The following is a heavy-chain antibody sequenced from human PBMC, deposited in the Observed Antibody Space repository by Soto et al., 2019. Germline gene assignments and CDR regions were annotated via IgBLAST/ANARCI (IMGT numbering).Heavy chain of an antibody. CDR3: VRDSGNGWKDY. D-gene: IGHD6-19*01. Sequence: QVQLQESGPGLVKPSGTLSLTCAVSGGSISSTNWWNWVHQPPGKGLEWIGEIDHSGSTNYNPSLKSRGTRSVDKPKNQFSLKLSSVTAADTAVYYCVRDSGNGWKDYWGQGTLVTVSS. CDR2: IDHSGST. CDR1: GGSISSTNW. J-gene: IGHJ4*02. V-gene: IGHV4-4*02.